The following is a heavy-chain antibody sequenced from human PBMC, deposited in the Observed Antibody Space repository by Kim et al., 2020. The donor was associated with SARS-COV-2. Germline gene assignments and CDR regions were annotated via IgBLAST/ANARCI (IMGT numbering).Heavy chain of an antibody. V-gene: IGHV1-2*02. CDR1: GYTFTGYY. CDR2: INPISGGT. J-gene: IGHJ4*02. CDR3: ARGDAGVSDY. D-gene: IGHD2-8*01. Sequence: ASVKVSCKASGYTFTGYYIHWVRQAPGQGLEWMGWINPISGGTNYAQKFQGRVTMTSDTSITTANMELNRLTSDDTAVYFCARGDAGVSDYWGQGTLVNV.